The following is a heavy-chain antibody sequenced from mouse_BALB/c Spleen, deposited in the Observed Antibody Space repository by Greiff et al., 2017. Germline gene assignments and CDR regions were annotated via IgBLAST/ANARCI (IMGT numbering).Heavy chain of an antibody. CDR1: GYTFTSYW. V-gene: IGHV1-69*02. D-gene: IGHD1-1*01. J-gene: IGHJ3*01. CDR3: TRAHFHYGSTSSFAY. CDR2: IYPSDSYT. Sequence: QVQLQQPGAELVRPGASVKLSCKASGYTFTSYWINWVKQRPGQGLEWIGNIYPSDSYTNYNQKFKDKATLTVDKSSSTAYMQLSSPTSEDSAVYYCTRAHFHYGSTSSFAYWGQGTLVTVSA.